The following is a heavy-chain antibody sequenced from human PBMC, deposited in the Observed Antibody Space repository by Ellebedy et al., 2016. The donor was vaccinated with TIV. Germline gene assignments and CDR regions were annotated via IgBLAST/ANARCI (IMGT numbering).Heavy chain of an antibody. CDR2: IKSKTDGGTI. Sequence: GESLKISCAASGFAFTNAWMSSFRQAPGKGLQLVGRIKSKTDGGTIDYAAPVKGRFTISRDDSQNTLYLQMNSLKPDDTAVYYCTTRPPPYCDCPLDYWGQGTLVTVSS. CDR3: TTRPPPYCDCPLDY. V-gene: IGHV3-15*01. J-gene: IGHJ4*02. D-gene: IGHD4-17*01. CDR1: GFAFTNAW.